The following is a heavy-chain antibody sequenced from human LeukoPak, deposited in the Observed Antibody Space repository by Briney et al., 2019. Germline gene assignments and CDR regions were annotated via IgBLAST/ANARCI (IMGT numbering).Heavy chain of an antibody. CDR3: ARILGYCSSTSCSQYSSGWPLKGYYYYGMDV. CDR2: IIPIFGTA. V-gene: IGHV1-69*13. D-gene: IGHD2-2*01. CDR1: GGTFSSYA. J-gene: IGHJ6*02. Sequence: GASVKVSCKASGGTFSSYAISWVRQAPGQGLEWMGGIIPIFGTANYAQKFQGRVTITADESTSTAYMELSSLRSEDTAVYYCARILGYCSSTSCSQYSSGWPLKGYYYYGMDVWGQGTTVTVSS.